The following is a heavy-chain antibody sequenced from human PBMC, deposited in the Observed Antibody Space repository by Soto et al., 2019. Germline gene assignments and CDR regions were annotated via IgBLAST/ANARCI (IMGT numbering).Heavy chain of an antibody. CDR2: INPNSGGT. Sequence: QVQLVQSGAEVKKPGASVKVSCKASGYTFTGYYMHWVRQAPGQGLEWMGWINPNSGGTNYAQKFQGWVTMTRDTSISTAYMELSRLGSDDTAVYYCARGVLLWFGDLMGFDYWGQGTLVTVSS. CDR1: GYTFTGYY. V-gene: IGHV1-2*04. D-gene: IGHD3-10*01. CDR3: ARGVLLWFGDLMGFDY. J-gene: IGHJ4*02.